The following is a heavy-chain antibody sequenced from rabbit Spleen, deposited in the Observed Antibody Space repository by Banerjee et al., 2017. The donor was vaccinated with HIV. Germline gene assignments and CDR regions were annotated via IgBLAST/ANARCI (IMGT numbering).Heavy chain of an antibody. D-gene: IGHD1-1*01. CDR2: IDPVFGIT. CDR1: GFSFSSYY. Sequence: ESGGGLVKPEGSLKLSCTASGFSFSSYYMNWVRQAPGKGLEWIGYIDPVFGITYYANWVNGRFSISRENAQNTVFLQMTSLTAADTATYFCARDLVAVIGWNFNLWGQGTLVTVS. V-gene: IGHV1S7*01. CDR3: ARDLVAVIGWNFNL. J-gene: IGHJ4*01.